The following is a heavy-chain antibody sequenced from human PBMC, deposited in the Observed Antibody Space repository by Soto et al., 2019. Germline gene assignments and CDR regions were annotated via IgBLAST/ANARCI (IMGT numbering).Heavy chain of an antibody. D-gene: IGHD4-17*01. CDR2: INAGNGNT. V-gene: IGHV1-3*05. Sequence: QVQLVQSGAEEKKPGASVKVSCKASGYTFTSYAMHWVRQAPGQRLEWMGWINAGNGNTKYSQKFQGRVTITRDTXESXAXKELSSLRSEDTAVYYCARDLGWATVTPRDGHGMDVWGQGTTVTVSS. J-gene: IGHJ6*02. CDR1: GYTFTSYA. CDR3: ARDLGWATVTPRDGHGMDV.